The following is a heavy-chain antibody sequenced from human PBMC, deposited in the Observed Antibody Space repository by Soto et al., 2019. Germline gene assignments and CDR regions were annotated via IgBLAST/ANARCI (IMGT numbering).Heavy chain of an antibody. J-gene: IGHJ5*02. V-gene: IGHV4-59*08. Sequence: SETLSLTCTVSGGSISSYYWSWIRQPPGKGLEWIGYIYYSGGTNYNPSLKSRVTISVDTSKNQFSLKLSSVTAADTAVYYCARQGSSSSESWFDPWGQGTLVTVSS. CDR2: IYYSGGT. CDR3: ARQGSSSSESWFDP. D-gene: IGHD6-6*01. CDR1: GGSISSYY.